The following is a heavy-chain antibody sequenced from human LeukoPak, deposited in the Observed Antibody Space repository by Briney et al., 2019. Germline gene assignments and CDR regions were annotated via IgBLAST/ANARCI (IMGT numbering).Heavy chain of an antibody. CDR3: ARRKRSGCSSTSCLLNWFDP. D-gene: IGHD2-2*01. J-gene: IGHJ5*02. V-gene: IGHV4-34*01. CDR2: INHSGST. CDR1: GGSFSGYY. Sequence: PSETLSLTCAVYGGSFSGYYWSWIRQPPGQGLEWIGEINHSGSTNYNPSLKSRVIISVDTSKNQFSLKLSSVTAADTAVYYCARRKRSGCSSTSCLLNWFDPWGQGTLVTVSS.